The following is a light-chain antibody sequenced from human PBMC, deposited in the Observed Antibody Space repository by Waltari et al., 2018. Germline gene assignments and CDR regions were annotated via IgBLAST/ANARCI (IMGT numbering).Light chain of an antibody. CDR3: MQGTYWPYT. CDR1: QSLVHSDGNTY. Sequence: QSLVHSDGNTYLMWFHQRSGQSPRRLIYKVSNRESGVPDRFSGSGSDTDFTLKISRVEADDVGVYYCMQGTYWPYTFGQGTRLDIK. CDR2: KVS. J-gene: IGKJ2*01. V-gene: IGKV2-30*02.